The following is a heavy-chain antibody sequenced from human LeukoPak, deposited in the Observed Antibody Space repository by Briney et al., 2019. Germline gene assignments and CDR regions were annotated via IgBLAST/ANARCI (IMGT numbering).Heavy chain of an antibody. CDR3: ARDRSRPGQLSH. V-gene: IGHV3-53*01. CDR1: GFTVSSNY. J-gene: IGHJ4*02. Sequence: GGSLRLSCAASGFTVSSNYMSWVRQAPGKGLEWVSVIYSGGSTYYADSVKGRFTISRDNSKNTLYLQMNSPRAEDTAVYYCARDRSRPGQLSHWGQGTLVTVSS. D-gene: IGHD6-13*01. CDR2: IYSGGST.